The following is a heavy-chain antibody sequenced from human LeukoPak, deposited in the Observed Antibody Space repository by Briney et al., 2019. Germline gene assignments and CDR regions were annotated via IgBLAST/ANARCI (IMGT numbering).Heavy chain of an antibody. V-gene: IGHV3-30*03. Sequence: PGGSLRLSCAASGFIFNTHGMHWVRQAPGKGLEWVAVISYDGSDKYFADSVEGRFTISRDDSKNMMYLQMSSLRAEDTAVYYCARDRTYTWTFDYWGQGTLVTVSS. J-gene: IGHJ4*02. CDR1: GFIFNTHG. CDR3: ARDRTYTWTFDY. CDR2: ISYDGSDK. D-gene: IGHD1-1*01.